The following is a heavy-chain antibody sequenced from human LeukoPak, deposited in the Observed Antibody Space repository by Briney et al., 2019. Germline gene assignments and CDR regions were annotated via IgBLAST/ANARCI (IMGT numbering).Heavy chain of an antibody. Sequence: PGGSLRLSCAASGFTFSSYEMNWVRQAPGKGLEWVSYISSSGSTIYYADSVKGRFTISRDNAKNSLYLQMNSLGSDDTAVYYCARVVSTSGKFYMDVWGTGTTVTVS. D-gene: IGHD1-1*01. CDR1: GFTFSSYE. J-gene: IGHJ6*03. V-gene: IGHV3-48*03. CDR2: ISSSGSTI. CDR3: ARVVSTSGKFYMDV.